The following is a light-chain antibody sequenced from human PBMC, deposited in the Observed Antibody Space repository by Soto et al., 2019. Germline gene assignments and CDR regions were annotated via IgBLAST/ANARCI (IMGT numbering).Light chain of an antibody. CDR1: PSVSSN. Sequence: EIVMTQSPATLSVSPGERATLSCRASPSVSSNLAWYQQKPGQAPRLLIYGASTRATGIPARFSGSRSGTEFTLTISSLQSEDFAVYYCQHYNNWPRTFGQGTKVEIK. CDR2: GAS. J-gene: IGKJ1*01. CDR3: QHYNNWPRT. V-gene: IGKV3-15*01.